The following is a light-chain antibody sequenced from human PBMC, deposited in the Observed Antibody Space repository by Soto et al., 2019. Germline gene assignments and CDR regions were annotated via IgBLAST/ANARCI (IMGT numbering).Light chain of an antibody. CDR2: HVS. CDR3: QVWDYSTDDVV. J-gene: IGLJ2*01. V-gene: IGLV3-21*02. CDR1: NIGGRS. Sequence: SYALTQPPSVSVAPGQTASITCGGDNIGGRSVHWYQQKPGQAPVVVVDHVSDRPSGIPERFSGSNSGNMATLTISRVEAGDEAVYHCQVWDYSTDDVVFGVGTKRTFL.